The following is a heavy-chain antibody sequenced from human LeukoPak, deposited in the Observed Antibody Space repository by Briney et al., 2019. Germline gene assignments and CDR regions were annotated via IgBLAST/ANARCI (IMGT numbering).Heavy chain of an antibody. CDR2: INPETGDT. Sequence: ASVKVSCKASGYNFTDYYIHWIRQAPGQGLEWMGWINPETGDTNYAQKFQDRVTLTRDTSLITFYMALSSLRSDDTAMYYCARGAKAFWGQGTLVTASS. CDR3: ARGAKAF. J-gene: IGHJ4*02. V-gene: IGHV1-2*02. CDR1: GYNFTDYY.